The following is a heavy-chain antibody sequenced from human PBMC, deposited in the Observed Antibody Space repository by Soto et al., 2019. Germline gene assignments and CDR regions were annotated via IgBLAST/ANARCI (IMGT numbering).Heavy chain of an antibody. CDR2: ISYDGSNK. D-gene: IGHD3-22*01. J-gene: IGHJ5*02. Sequence: GGSLRLSCAASGFTFSSYWMHWVRQAPGKGLEWVAVISYDGSNKYYADSVKGRFTISRDNSKNTLYLQMNSLRAEDTAVYYCARDNPYYYDSSEWFDPWGQGTLVTVSS. CDR1: GFTFSSYW. V-gene: IGHV3-30-3*01. CDR3: ARDNPYYYDSSEWFDP.